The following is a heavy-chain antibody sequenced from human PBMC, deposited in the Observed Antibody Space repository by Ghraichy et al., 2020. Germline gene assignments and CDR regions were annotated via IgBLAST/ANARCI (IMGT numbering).Heavy chain of an antibody. CDR3: ASWSGMVRGYYGMEV. V-gene: IGHV3-7*01. CDR2: IRHDGSEK. CDR1: GFTFSSYW. J-gene: IGHJ6*02. D-gene: IGHD3-10*01. Sequence: GGSLRLSCAASGFTFSSYWMSWVRQAPGKGLEWVANIRHDGSEKYYVDSVKGRFTISRDNAKKSLSLQMNSLRAEDTAVYYCASWSGMVRGYYGMEVWGQGTTVTVSS.